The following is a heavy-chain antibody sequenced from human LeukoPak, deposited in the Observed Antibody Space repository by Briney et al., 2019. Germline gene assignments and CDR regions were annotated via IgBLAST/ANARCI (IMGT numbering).Heavy chain of an antibody. V-gene: IGHV3-49*04. CDR1: GFTCGDYS. Sequence: TGGSLRLSCTASGFTCGDYSMNWVRQAPGKGLEWVGFIRSKAYGGTTEYAASVKGRFTISRDDSKSIAYLQMNSLKTEDTTVYYCTRGRRATHDYWGQGTLVTVSS. J-gene: IGHJ4*02. CDR2: IRSKAYGGTT. CDR3: TRGRRATHDY. D-gene: IGHD1-26*01.